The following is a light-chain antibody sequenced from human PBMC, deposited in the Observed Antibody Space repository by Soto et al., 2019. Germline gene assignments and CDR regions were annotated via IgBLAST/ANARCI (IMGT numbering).Light chain of an antibody. CDR2: EVS. CDR3: CSYTSSTNYV. Sequence: QSALTQPPSASGSPGQSVTISCTGTSSDVGGYQYVSWYQQHPGKAPKLMIYEVSKRPSGVPDRFSGSKSGNTASLTVSGLQAEDEADYYCCSYTSSTNYVFGAGTKVTVL. V-gene: IGLV2-8*01. CDR1: SSDVGGYQY. J-gene: IGLJ1*01.